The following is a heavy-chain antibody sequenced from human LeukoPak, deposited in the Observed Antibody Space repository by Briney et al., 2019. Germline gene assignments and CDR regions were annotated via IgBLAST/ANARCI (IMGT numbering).Heavy chain of an antibody. CDR1: GFTFSSYG. D-gene: IGHD1-26*01. J-gene: IGHJ4*02. Sequence: PGGSLRLSCAASGFTFSSYGMSWVRQAPGKGLEWVSAISGSGGSTYYADSVKGRFTISRDNSKNTLYLQMNSLRAEDTAVYYCARESSVVGRNIDYWGQGTLVTVSS. CDR3: ARESSVVGRNIDY. CDR2: ISGSGGST. V-gene: IGHV3-23*01.